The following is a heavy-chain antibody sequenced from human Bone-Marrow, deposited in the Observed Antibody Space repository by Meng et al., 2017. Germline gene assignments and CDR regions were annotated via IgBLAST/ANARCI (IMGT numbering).Heavy chain of an antibody. Sequence: GQLLQGGEGLLRPSVPMARTCVVSGGSFSDYYWSWIRQPPGKGLEWIGEINHSGSTNYNPSLESRAAISVDTSQNNLSLKLSSVTAADSAVYYCARGPTTMAHDFDYWGQGTLVTVSS. V-gene: IGHV4-34*01. CDR2: INHSGST. CDR1: GGSFSDYY. J-gene: IGHJ4*02. CDR3: ARGPTTMAHDFDY. D-gene: IGHD4-11*01.